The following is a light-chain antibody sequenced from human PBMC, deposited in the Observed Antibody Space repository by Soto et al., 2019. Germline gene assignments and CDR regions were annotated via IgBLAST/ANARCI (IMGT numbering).Light chain of an antibody. Sequence: QSALTQPASASGSPGQSITISCTGTSSDVGGYNHVSWYQHSPGKAPKLILFAVSDRPSGVSHRFSGSKSGNTASLTISGLQADDEADYYCCSYTSLSTVVFGGGTKLTVL. CDR1: SSDVGGYNH. CDR2: AVS. J-gene: IGLJ2*01. CDR3: CSYTSLSTVV. V-gene: IGLV2-14*01.